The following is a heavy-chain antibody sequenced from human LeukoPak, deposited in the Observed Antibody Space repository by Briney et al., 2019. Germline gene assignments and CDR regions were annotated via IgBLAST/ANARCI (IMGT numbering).Heavy chain of an antibody. V-gene: IGHV3-15*01. D-gene: IGHD2-2*01. CDR1: GFIFTNTW. CDR2: IKSETDGRTT. CDR3: ALRYCSSTSRHRGTFDI. Sequence: GGSLRLSCAGSGFIFTNTWMNWVRQAPGKGLEWVGRIKSETDGRTTDYAAPLKGRFTISRDDSKNTLYLQMNSLRTEDTAIYYCALRYCSSTSRHRGTFDIWGQGTMVTVSS. J-gene: IGHJ3*02.